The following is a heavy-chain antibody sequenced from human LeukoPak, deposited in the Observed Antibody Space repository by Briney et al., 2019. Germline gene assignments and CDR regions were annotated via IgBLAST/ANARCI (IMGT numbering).Heavy chain of an antibody. V-gene: IGHV3-43*01. D-gene: IGHD3-22*01. J-gene: IGHJ4*02. Sequence: GGSLRLSCAASGFTFDDYTMHWVRQAPGKGLEWVSLISWDGGSTYYADSVKGRFTISRDNSKNTLYLQMNSLRAEDTAVYYCAKDFSSARYYYDSSGSLGVFDYWGQGTLVTVSS. CDR1: GFTFDDYT. CDR2: ISWDGGST. CDR3: AKDFSSARYYYDSSGSLGVFDY.